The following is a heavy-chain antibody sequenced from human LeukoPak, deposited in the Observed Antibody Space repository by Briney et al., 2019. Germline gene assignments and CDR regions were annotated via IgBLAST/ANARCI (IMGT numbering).Heavy chain of an antibody. J-gene: IGHJ4*02. V-gene: IGHV1-3*01. CDR3: ARDLWQWLVRGDPYYFDY. CDR2: INAGNGNT. CDR1: GYTFTSYA. D-gene: IGHD6-19*01. Sequence: ASVKVSCKTSGYTFTSYAVHWVRQAPGQRLEWMGWINAGNGNTKYSQKFQGRVTITRDTSASTASMELSSLRSEDTAVYYCARDLWQWLVRGDPYYFDYWGQGTLVTVSS.